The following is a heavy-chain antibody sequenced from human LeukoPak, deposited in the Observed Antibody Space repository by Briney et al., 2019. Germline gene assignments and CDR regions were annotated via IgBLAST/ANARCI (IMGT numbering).Heavy chain of an antibody. J-gene: IGHJ4*02. V-gene: IGHV3-7*01. Sequence: SGGSLRLSCAASRFTFSSYWMSWVRQAPGKGLEWVANIKQDGSEKYYVDSVKGRFTISRDNAKNSLYLQMNSLRAEDTAVYYCARDYYYGSGSFPLYWGQGTLVTVSS. CDR2: IKQDGSEK. D-gene: IGHD3-10*01. CDR1: RFTFSSYW. CDR3: ARDYYYGSGSFPLY.